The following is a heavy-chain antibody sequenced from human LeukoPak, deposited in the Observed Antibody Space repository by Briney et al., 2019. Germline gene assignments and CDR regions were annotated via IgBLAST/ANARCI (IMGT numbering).Heavy chain of an antibody. D-gene: IGHD2-8*01. J-gene: IGHJ4*02. CDR2: INPSGGST. Sequence: ASVKVSCKASGYIFTSYYMHWVRQAPGQGLEWMGIINPSGGSTTYAQKFQGRVTMTRDTSTGTAYMELSSLRSEDAAVYYCARGRINGALMVYDYLDYWGQGTLVTVSS. V-gene: IGHV1-46*01. CDR1: GYIFTSYY. CDR3: ARGRINGALMVYDYLDY.